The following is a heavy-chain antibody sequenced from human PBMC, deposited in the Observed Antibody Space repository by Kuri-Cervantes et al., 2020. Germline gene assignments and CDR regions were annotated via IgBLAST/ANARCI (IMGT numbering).Heavy chain of an antibody. J-gene: IGHJ4*02. V-gene: IGHV1-18*01. CDR2: ISAYNGNT. CDR3: ARADYFDF. Sequence: ASVKVSCKAFGDTFSSYGFSWVRQAPGQGLEWMGWISAYNGNTNYAQKLQGRVTMTTDTSTSTVYMELRSLQSDDTAVYYCARADYFDFWGQGTLVTVSS. CDR1: GDTFSSYG.